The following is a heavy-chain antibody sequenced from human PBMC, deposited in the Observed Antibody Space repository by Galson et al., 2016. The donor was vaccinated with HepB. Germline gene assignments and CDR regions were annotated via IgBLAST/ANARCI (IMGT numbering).Heavy chain of an antibody. V-gene: IGHV4-59*01. Sequence: SETLSLTCTVSGGSISSYYWSWIRQPPGKGLEWIGYIYYTGSTNYNPSLKSRVTISLDTSKNQFSLKKSSVTAADTAVYYCARVDREDYYESSGYWFFDIWGQGTMVTVSS. CDR1: GGSISSYY. CDR2: IYYTGST. J-gene: IGHJ3*02. D-gene: IGHD3-22*01. CDR3: ARVDREDYYESSGYWFFDI.